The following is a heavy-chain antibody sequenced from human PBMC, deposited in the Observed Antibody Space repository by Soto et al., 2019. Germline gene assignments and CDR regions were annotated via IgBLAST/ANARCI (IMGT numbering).Heavy chain of an antibody. CDR2: VSGSGGST. CDR1: GFTFSSYA. V-gene: IGHV3-23*01. J-gene: IGHJ6*02. Sequence: EVQLLESGGGLVQPGGSLRLSCAASGFTFSSYAMSWVRQAPGKGLEWVSGVSGSGGSTFYADSVKGRFTISRDNSKNALYLQMSSLRAEDTAVYKCAKWGSRDWTPYYGMDVWGQGTTVTVSS. CDR3: AKWGSRDWTPYYGMDV. D-gene: IGHD1-1*01.